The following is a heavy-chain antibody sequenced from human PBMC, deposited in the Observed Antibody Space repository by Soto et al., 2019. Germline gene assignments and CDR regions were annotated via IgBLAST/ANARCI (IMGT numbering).Heavy chain of an antibody. CDR3: ARTFVDGMAGFGP. J-gene: IGHJ5*02. CDR1: GFTLSTYW. Sequence: EVQLVESGGGLVQPGGSLRLSCAASGFTLSTYWMHWVRQVPGKGLVWVSRISSGGTYTNYADCVKGRFTISRDSARNTLFLQMNYLTGEDTAVYYCARTFVDGMAGFGPWGQGTLVTVSS. V-gene: IGHV3-74*01. D-gene: IGHD2-15*01. CDR2: ISSGGTYT.